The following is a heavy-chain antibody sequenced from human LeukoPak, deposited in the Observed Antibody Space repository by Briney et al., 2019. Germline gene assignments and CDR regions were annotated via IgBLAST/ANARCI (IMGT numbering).Heavy chain of an antibody. D-gene: IGHD3-22*01. CDR2: VSSDGGST. J-gene: IGHJ4*02. CDR3: VKAILFGSVSYYAD. CDR1: GFTFSNFP. V-gene: IGHV3-64D*09. Sequence: GGSLRLSCSASGFTFSNFPMHWVRQAPGKGLEYVSAVSSDGGSTYYADSVRGRFTISRDNSKHTLSLEMGSLRAEDTAVYYCVKAILFGSVSYYADWGQGTLVTVSS.